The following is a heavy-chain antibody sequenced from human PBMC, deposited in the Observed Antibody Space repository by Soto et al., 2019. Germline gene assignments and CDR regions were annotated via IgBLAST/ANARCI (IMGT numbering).Heavy chain of an antibody. J-gene: IGHJ5*02. V-gene: IGHV4-30-4*01. CDR2: IYYSGST. CDR3: ARDPSHTVTTRGWFDP. D-gene: IGHD4-4*01. Sequence: PSETLSLTCTVSGGSISSGDYYRSWIRQPPGRGLEWIGYIYYSGSTYYNASLKSRVTISVDTSKNQFSLKLSSVTAADTAVYYCARDPSHTVTTRGWFDPWGQGTLVTVSS. CDR1: GGSISSGDYY.